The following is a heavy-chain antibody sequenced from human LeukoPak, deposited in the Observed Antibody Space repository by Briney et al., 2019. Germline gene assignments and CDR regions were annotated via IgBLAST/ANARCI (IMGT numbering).Heavy chain of an antibody. CDR2: ISSGSTYI. CDR1: GLTFSSYS. V-gene: IGHV3-21*01. J-gene: IGHJ4*02. CDR3: ARDGDTSVQQSLDY. Sequence: GGSLRLSCAASGLTFSSYSMNWVRQAPGKGLEWVSSISSGSTYIYYADSVKGRFTISRDNAKNSLYLQMNSLRAEDSAVYYCARDGDTSVQQSLDYWGQGTLVTVSS. D-gene: IGHD5/OR15-5a*01.